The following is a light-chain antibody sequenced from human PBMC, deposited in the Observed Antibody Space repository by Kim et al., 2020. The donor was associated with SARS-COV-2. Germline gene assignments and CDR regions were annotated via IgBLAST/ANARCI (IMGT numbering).Light chain of an antibody. CDR2: EDN. CDR1: RGSIASNY. Sequence: GKTVNISCTRSRGSIASNYVQWYQQRPGSATTTVIYEDNQRPSGVPDRFSGSIDSSSNSASLTISGLKTEDEADYYCQSYDSSNLVFGGGTQLTVL. CDR3: QSYDSSNLV. J-gene: IGLJ3*02. V-gene: IGLV6-57*03.